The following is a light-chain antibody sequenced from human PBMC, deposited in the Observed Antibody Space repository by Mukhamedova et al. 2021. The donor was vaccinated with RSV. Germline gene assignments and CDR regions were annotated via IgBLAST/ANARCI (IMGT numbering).Light chain of an antibody. CDR2: GAS. Sequence: SDLAWYQQKPGQSPRLLIYGASTRATGVPDRFSGGGSGTDFTLIISDIQSEESALYICQQYNNWITFGGGTKVEIK. CDR1: SD. J-gene: IGKJ4*01. V-gene: IGKV3-15*01. CDR3: QQYNNWIT.